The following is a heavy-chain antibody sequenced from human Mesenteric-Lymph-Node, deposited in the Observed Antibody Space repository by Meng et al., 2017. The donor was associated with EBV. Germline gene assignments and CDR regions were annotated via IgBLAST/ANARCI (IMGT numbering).Heavy chain of an antibody. CDR3: RYYYDSSGYSLDY. J-gene: IGHJ4*02. D-gene: IGHD3-22*01. CDR1: GGSFSGYY. Sequence: QVRLQQGGVGLLKPSGTRFLTCAVYGGSFSGYYWSWIRQPPGKGLEWIGEINHSGSTNYNPSLKSRVTISVDTSKNQFSLKLSPVTAADTAVYYCRYYYDSSGYSLDYWGQGTLVTVSS. CDR2: INHSGST. V-gene: IGHV4-34*01.